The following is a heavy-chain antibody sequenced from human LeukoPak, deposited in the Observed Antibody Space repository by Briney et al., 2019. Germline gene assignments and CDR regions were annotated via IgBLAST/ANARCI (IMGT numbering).Heavy chain of an antibody. V-gene: IGHV3-23*01. CDR2: SRTGLTIT. CDR3: VKEVTPATSRSFDY. D-gene: IGHD2-15*01. CDR1: GFTLSSYT. J-gene: IGHJ4*02. Sequence: HPGGSLRLSCAASGFTLSSYTMIWVRQAPGKGLEWVSSSRTGLTITDYADSVKGRFTISRDNSKNTLYLQMNSLRAEDTAVYYCVKEVTPATSRSFDYWGQGTLVTVSS.